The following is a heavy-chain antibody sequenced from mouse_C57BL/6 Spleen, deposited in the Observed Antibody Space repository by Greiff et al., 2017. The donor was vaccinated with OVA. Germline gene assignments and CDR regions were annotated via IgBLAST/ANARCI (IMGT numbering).Heavy chain of an antibody. CDR2: INYDGSST. D-gene: IGHD2-1*01. CDR1: GFTFSDYY. J-gene: IGHJ1*03. Sequence: EVKLVESEGGLVQPGSSMKLSCTASGFTFSDYYMAWVRQVPEKGLEWVANINYDGSSTYYLDSLKSRFIISRDNAKNILYLQMSSLKSEDTATYYCVRVGGNFFDVWGTGTTVTVSS. CDR3: VRVGGNFFDV. V-gene: IGHV5-16*01.